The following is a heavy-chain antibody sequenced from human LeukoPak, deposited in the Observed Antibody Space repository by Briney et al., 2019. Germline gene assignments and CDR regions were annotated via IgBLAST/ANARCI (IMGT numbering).Heavy chain of an antibody. CDR2: ISVYNGHT. CDR3: AREVTHHVYYGMDV. J-gene: IGHJ6*02. V-gene: IGHV1-18*01. CDR1: GYTFTSYA. Sequence: ASVKVSCKASGYTFTSYAISWVRQAPGQGLEWMGRISVYNGHTNYVQNLQGRVTMTTDTSTSTAYMELRSPRSDDTAVYYCAREVTHHVYYGMDVWGQGTTVTVSS. D-gene: IGHD4-23*01.